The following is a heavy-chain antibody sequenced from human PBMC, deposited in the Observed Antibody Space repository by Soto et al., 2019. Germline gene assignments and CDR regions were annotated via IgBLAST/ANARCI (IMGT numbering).Heavy chain of an antibody. V-gene: IGHV3-48*01. CDR3: VKDLVANRFDAFDI. CDR2: ISPSSTTI. D-gene: IGHD5-12*01. CDR1: GVTFSSYT. J-gene: IGHJ3*02. Sequence: GGSLRLSCAASGVTFSSYTMNWVRQAPGKGLEWISYISPSSTTIHYADSVKGRFTISRGNSKNTLYLQMISLRAEDTAVYYCVKDLVANRFDAFDIWGQGTMVTVSS.